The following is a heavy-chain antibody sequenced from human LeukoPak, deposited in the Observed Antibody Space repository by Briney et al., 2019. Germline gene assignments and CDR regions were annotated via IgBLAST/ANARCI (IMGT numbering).Heavy chain of an antibody. CDR1: GFAFSTYG. J-gene: IGHJ4*02. CDR2: ISTTTTNTV. V-gene: IGHV3-48*02. Sequence: GGSLRLSCAASGFAFSTYGFNWVRQAPGKGLEWVSYISTTTTNTVYYADSVKGRFTISRDNAKNSLYLQMSSLRDEDTAVYFCARVWTYYFGSGTHYTFDFWGQGTLVTVSS. D-gene: IGHD3-10*01. CDR3: ARVWTYYFGSGTHYTFDF.